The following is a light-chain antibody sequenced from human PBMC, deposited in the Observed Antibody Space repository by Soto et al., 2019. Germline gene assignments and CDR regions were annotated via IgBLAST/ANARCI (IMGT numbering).Light chain of an antibody. V-gene: IGKV1-5*03. CDR2: KAS. CDR3: QQYNSYPYT. CDR1: QSISNW. J-gene: IGKJ2*01. Sequence: DIQMTQSPSTLSASVGDRVTITCRASQSISNWLAWYQQKPGKAPKLLIYKASSLESGVPSRFSGTGSGTEFTLSITSLQPDDFATYYCQQYNSYPYTFGQGTKLEIK.